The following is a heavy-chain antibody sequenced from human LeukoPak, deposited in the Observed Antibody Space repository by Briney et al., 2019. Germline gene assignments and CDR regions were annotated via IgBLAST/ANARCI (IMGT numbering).Heavy chain of an antibody. J-gene: IGHJ4*02. V-gene: IGHV3-73*01. Sequence: PGGSLRLSCAASGFTFSGSAMHWVRQASGKGLEGVGRIRSKANSYATAYAASVKGSFTISRDDSKNTAYLQRNSRKTEDTAVYYCKRASTIVGVVIILWGQGTLVTVSS. CDR1: GFTFSGSA. CDR3: KRASTIVGVVIIL. D-gene: IGHD3-3*01. CDR2: IRSKANSYAT.